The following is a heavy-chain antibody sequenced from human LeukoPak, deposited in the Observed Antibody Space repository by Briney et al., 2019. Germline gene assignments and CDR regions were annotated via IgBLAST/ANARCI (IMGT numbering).Heavy chain of an antibody. D-gene: IGHD1-1*01. J-gene: IGHJ4*02. Sequence: GGSLRLSCAASGFTFSTYGMHWVRQAPGKGLEWVAFKRYDGSNKYYADSVKGRFTISRDNSKNTLYLQMNSLRAEDTAVYFCAKDKDPWKSTSISDSDYWGQGTLVTVSS. CDR2: KRYDGSNK. CDR1: GFTFSTYG. V-gene: IGHV3-30*02. CDR3: AKDKDPWKSTSISDSDY.